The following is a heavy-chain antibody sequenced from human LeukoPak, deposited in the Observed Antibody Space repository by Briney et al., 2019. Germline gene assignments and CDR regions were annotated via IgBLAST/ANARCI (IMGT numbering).Heavy chain of an antibody. CDR3: ARDGRPLDY. J-gene: IGHJ4*02. CDR1: GFTFSSNG. CDR2: VSFDGSNK. Sequence: GTSLRLSCAASGFTFSSNGMHWVRQAPGKGLEWVAVVSFDGSNKYFEDSVKGRFSISRDNSRNTLYLQMNSLRAEDTAVYYCARDGRPLDYWGQGALVTVSS. V-gene: IGHV3-33*01.